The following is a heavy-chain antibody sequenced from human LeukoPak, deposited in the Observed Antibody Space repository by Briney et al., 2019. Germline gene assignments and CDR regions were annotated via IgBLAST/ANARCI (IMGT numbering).Heavy chain of an antibody. D-gene: IGHD3-22*01. J-gene: IGHJ4*02. Sequence: SQTLSLTCTVSGGSISSGDYYWSWIRQPPGKGLEWIGYIYYSGSTYYNPSLKSRVTISVDTSKNQFPLKLSSVTAADTAVYYCARDNAGEYDSSGYYYYFDYWGQGTLVTVSS. CDR3: ARDNAGEYDSSGYYYYFDY. V-gene: IGHV4-30-4*01. CDR1: GGSISSGDYY. CDR2: IYYSGST.